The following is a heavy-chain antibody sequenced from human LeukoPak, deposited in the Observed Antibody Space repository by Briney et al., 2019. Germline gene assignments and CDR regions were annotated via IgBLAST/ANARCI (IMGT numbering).Heavy chain of an antibody. Sequence: ASVKVSCKASGYTFTSYGISWVRQAPGQGLEWMGWISAYNGNTNYAQKLQGRVTMTTDTSTSTAYMELRSLRSDDTAVYYCARRSGSYSLYDYYYYYMDAWGKGTTVTVSS. V-gene: IGHV1-18*01. J-gene: IGHJ6*03. CDR2: ISAYNGNT. CDR1: GYTFTSYG. D-gene: IGHD1-26*01. CDR3: ARRSGSYSLYDYYYYYMDA.